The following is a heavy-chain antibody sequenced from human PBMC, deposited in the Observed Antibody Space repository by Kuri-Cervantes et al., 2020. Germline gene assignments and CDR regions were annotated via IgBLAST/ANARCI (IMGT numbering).Heavy chain of an antibody. D-gene: IGHD3-10*01. V-gene: IGHV3-30*18. Sequence: LSLTCAASGFTFSSYGMHWVRQAPGKGLEWVAVISYDGSNKYYADSVKGRFTISRDNSKNTLYLQMNSLRAEDTAVYYCAKNSPETWFGELLYPFYYYGMDVWGQGTTVTVSS. J-gene: IGHJ6*02. CDR3: AKNSPETWFGELLYPFYYYGMDV. CDR1: GFTFSSYG. CDR2: ISYDGSNK.